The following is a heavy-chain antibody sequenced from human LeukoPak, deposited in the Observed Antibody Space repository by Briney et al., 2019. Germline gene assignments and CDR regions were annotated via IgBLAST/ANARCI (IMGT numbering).Heavy chain of an antibody. CDR2: IWYDGSNK. Sequence: PGGSLRLSCAASGFTFSSYGMHWVRQAPGKGLEWVAVIWYDGSNKYYADSVKGRFTISRDNSKNTLYLQMNSLRAEDTAVYYCARQGVGGEAFDIWGQGTMVTVSS. D-gene: IGHD1-26*01. CDR1: GFTFSSYG. CDR3: ARQGVGGEAFDI. V-gene: IGHV3-33*01. J-gene: IGHJ3*02.